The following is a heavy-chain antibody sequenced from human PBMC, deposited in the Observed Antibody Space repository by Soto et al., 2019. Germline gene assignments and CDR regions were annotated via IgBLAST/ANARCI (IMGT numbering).Heavy chain of an antibody. D-gene: IGHD6-19*01. Sequence: GAPVKVSCKASGYTFTSYYMHWVRQAPGQGLEWMGIINPSGGSTSYAQKFQGRVTMTRDTSTSTVYMELSSLRSEDTAVYYCARGGPSSGWYNWFDPWGQGTLVTVSS. J-gene: IGHJ5*02. CDR1: GYTFTSYY. CDR2: INPSGGST. V-gene: IGHV1-46*01. CDR3: ARGGPSSGWYNWFDP.